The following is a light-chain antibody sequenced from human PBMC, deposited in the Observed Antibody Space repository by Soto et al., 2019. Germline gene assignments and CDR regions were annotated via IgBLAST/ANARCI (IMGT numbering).Light chain of an antibody. Sequence: EIVMTQSPATLSVSPGETATLSCRASQSVSSNLAWYHQKPGQAPRLLIYGASTRATGNPARFSGSGSVTEFTLTTSSLQSKNFAVYYYQQYNNWPPYTFGQRTKLEIK. CDR3: QQYNNWPPYT. CDR1: QSVSSN. V-gene: IGKV3-15*01. J-gene: IGKJ2*01. CDR2: GAS.